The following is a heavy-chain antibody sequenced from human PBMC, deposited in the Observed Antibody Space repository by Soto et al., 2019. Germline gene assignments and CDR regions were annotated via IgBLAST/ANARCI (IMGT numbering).Heavy chain of an antibody. CDR2: IYHSGSA. D-gene: IGHD4-4*01. Sequence: PSETLSLTCAVSGGSITSSNFWIWLRQPPGQGVEWIGEIYHSGSANYNPSLKSRVIISVDKSKNQFSLSLTSVTAADTAVYYCARGSTTVVTRNWFDPWGQGTLVTVSS. CDR3: ARGSTTVVTRNWFDP. V-gene: IGHV4-4*02. J-gene: IGHJ5*02. CDR1: GGSITSSNF.